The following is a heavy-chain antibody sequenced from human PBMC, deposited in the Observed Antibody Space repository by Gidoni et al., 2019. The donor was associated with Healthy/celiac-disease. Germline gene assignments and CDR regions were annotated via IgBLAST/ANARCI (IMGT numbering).Heavy chain of an antibody. V-gene: IGHV5-51*03. D-gene: IGHD6-19*01. Sequence: EVELGQSVAEVKQPGACLKISCKGSGYSFTRYWIGWVRQMPGKGLEWMWIIYPGDSDTRYSPSFQGQVTSSADKSISTANLQWSSLKASDAAMYYCARLAVAGELAYYYGMDVWGQGTTVTVSS. CDR1: GYSFTRYW. CDR3: ARLAVAGELAYYYGMDV. J-gene: IGHJ6*02. CDR2: IYPGDSDT.